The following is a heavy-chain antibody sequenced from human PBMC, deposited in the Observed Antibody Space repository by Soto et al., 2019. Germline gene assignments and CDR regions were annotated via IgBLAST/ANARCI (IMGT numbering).Heavy chain of an antibody. CDR2: LIHGGST. CDR1: NSCLGDFQ. CDR3: ARSPLSYDYVRQTWREVGDSFDV. V-gene: IGHV4-34*12. D-gene: IGHD3-10*02. Sequence: XGALSPTCAIYNSCLGDFQWTWIRQPPGKGLEWIGELIHGGSTNYNPSLKSRVTFSLDTSKSQFSLHVMSVTAADTAVYYCARSPLSYDYVRQTWREVGDSFDVWGRGTSVTVSS. J-gene: IGHJ3*01.